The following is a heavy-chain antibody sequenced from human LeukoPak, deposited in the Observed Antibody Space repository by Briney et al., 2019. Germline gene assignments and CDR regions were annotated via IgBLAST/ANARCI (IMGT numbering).Heavy chain of an antibody. D-gene: IGHD3-10*01. CDR3: ARGPDGSGTFNSIYYNFNMDV. J-gene: IGHJ6*03. CDR1: GYMLIAYY. CDR2: INPNSAGT. Sequence: ASVKVSCKASGYMLIAYYLHWVRQAPGQGPEWMGYINPNSAGTDYAQKFKGRVTMTRDTSITTAYMELSRLTSDDTAVYYCARGPDGSGTFNSIYYNFNMDVWGQGTTVTVSS. V-gene: IGHV1-2*02.